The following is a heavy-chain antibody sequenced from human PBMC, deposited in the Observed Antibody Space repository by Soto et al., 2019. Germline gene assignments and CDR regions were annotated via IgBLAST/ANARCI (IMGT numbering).Heavy chain of an antibody. Sequence: ASVKVSCKASGYTFTSYVISWVRQAPGQGLEWMGWISAYNGNTNYAQKLQGRVTMTTDTSTSTAYMELRSLRSDDTAVYYCARGPTELWFGELRYYYGMDVWGQGTTVTVSS. D-gene: IGHD3-10*01. CDR2: ISAYNGNT. CDR1: GYTFTSYV. CDR3: ARGPTELWFGELRYYYGMDV. J-gene: IGHJ6*02. V-gene: IGHV1-18*01.